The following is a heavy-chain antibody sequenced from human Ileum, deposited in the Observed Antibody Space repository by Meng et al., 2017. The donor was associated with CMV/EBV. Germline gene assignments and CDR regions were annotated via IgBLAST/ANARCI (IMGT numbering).Heavy chain of an antibody. CDR1: GFPFNTYS. Sequence: GESLKISCGVSGFPFNTYSMTWVRQAPGKGLEWVAYIPYEGDKRYYGDTVKGRFTISRDNYKSTAYLQMNSLRAEDTAMYYCAKDWSGNYNWFNPWGQGTLVTVSS. V-gene: IGHV3-30*02. CDR3: AKDWSGNYNWFNP. CDR2: IPYEGDKR. J-gene: IGHJ5*02. D-gene: IGHD3-3*01.